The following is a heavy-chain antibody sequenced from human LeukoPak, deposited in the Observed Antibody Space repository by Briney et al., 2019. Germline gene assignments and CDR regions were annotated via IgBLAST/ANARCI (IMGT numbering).Heavy chain of an antibody. V-gene: IGHV4-30-4*08. J-gene: IGHJ4*02. Sequence: SETLSLTCTVSAGSFISSSHHWGWIRQSPGKGLEWIGYIYYSGSTYYNPSLKSRVTISVDTSKNQFSLKLSSVTAADTAVYYCAREGYYYDSSGYSGYYFDYWGQGTLVTVSS. D-gene: IGHD3-22*01. CDR3: AREGYYYDSSGYSGYYFDY. CDR1: AGSFISSSHH. CDR2: IYYSGST.